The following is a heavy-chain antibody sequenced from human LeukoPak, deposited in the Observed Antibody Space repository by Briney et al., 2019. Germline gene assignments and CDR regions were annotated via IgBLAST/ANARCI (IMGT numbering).Heavy chain of an antibody. CDR2: IYYSGST. V-gene: IGHV4-39*01. D-gene: IGHD2-15*01. CDR3: ARTQVATGFFDY. Sequence: SETLSLTCTVSGGSISSSSYYWGWIRQPSGKGLEWIGSIYYSGSTYYNPSLKSRVTISVDTSKNQFSLKLSSVTAADTAVYYCARTQVATGFFDYWGQGTLVTVSS. CDR1: GGSISSSSYY. J-gene: IGHJ4*02.